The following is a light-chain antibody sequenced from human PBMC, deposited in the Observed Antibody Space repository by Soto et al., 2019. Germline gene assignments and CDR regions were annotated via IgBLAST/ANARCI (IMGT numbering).Light chain of an antibody. CDR2: DVS. Sequence: QSVLTQPASVSGSPGQSITISCTGTSSDVGGYNFVSWYQQHPGKAPKLMIYDVSNRPSGVSDRFSGSKSGNTASLTIFGLQAEDEADYYCSSYATSILEVFGTETKVTVL. CDR3: SSYATSILEV. V-gene: IGLV2-14*03. J-gene: IGLJ1*01. CDR1: SSDVGGYNF.